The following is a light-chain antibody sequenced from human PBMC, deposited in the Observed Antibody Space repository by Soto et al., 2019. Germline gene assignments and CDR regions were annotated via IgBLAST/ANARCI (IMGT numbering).Light chain of an antibody. CDR3: CSYSGQNTLI. Sequence: QSALTQPASVSASPTQAITISCTGTSSDVGTFNLVSWYQHRPGEAPILIIYEGTKRPSGISNRFSGSKSGNTASLTISGLQPEDEGDYYCCSYSGQNTLIFGGGTQLTVL. CDR2: EGT. V-gene: IGLV2-23*01. CDR1: SSDVGTFNL. J-gene: IGLJ2*01.